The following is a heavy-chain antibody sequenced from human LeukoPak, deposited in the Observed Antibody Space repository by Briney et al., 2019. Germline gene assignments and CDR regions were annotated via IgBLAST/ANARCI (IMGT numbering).Heavy chain of an antibody. D-gene: IGHD2-2*01. CDR2: INHSGST. J-gene: IGHJ5*02. CDR3: AREIVVVPAAYNWFDP. V-gene: IGHV4-34*01. Sequence: SENLSLNCAVYGGSFSGYYWSWIRQPPGKGLEWIGEINHSGSTNYNPSLKSRVTISVDTSKNQFSLKLSPVTAADTAVYYCAREIVVVPAAYNWFDPWGQGTLVTVSS. CDR1: GGSFSGYY.